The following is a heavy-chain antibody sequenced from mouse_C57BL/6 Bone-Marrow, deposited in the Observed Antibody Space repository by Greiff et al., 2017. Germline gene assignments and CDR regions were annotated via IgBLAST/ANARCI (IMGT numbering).Heavy chain of an antibody. Sequence: EVQLVESGAELVRPGASVKLSCTASGFNIKDDYMHWVKQRPEQGLEWIGWIDPENGDTEYASKFQGKATITADTSSNTADLPLSSLTSEDTAVYYCTPYYYGSLFAYWGQGTLVTVSA. J-gene: IGHJ3*01. CDR3: TPYYYGSLFAY. D-gene: IGHD1-1*01. CDR2: IDPENGDT. V-gene: IGHV14-4*01. CDR1: GFNIKDDY.